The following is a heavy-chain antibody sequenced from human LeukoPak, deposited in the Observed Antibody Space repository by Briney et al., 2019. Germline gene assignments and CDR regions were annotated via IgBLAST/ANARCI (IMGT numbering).Heavy chain of an antibody. CDR3: ARPRRSGSDAFDI. V-gene: IGHV4-59*08. D-gene: IGHD3-10*01. Sequence: KPSETLSVTCTVSGGSISSYYWSWIRQPPGKGLEWIGYIYYSGSTNYNPSLKSRVTTSVDTSKNQFSLKLSSVTAADTAVYYCARPRRSGSDAFDIWGQGTMVTVSS. J-gene: IGHJ3*02. CDR2: IYYSGST. CDR1: GGSISSYY.